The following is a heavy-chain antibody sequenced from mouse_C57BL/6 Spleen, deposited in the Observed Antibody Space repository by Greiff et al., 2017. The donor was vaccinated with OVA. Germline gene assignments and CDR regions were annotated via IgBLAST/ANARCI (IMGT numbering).Heavy chain of an antibody. CDR3: ATMIKTRGYALDY. J-gene: IGHJ4*01. CDR2: IRSGGST. Sequence: VQLQESGPGLVQPSQSLSITCTASGFSLTSYGVHWVRQSPGKGLEWLGVIRSGGSTDYYAVFISRLSINKDNSKSQVFLKMSSLQADDTAIYYCATMIKTRGYALDYWGQGTSVTVSS. V-gene: IGHV2-2*01. D-gene: IGHD2-4*01. CDR1: GFSLTSYG.